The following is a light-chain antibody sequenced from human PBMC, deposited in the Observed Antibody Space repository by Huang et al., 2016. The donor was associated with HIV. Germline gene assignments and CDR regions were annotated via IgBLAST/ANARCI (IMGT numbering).Light chain of an antibody. V-gene: IGKV1-27*01. Sequence: DIQMTQSPSSLSASVGDRVTITCRASQGIANYLAWYQQKPGKVPKLLIYAASTLQSGVPSRVSASGSGTDFTLTISSLQPEDFATYYCQNYNSAPFTFGPGTTVDIK. CDR1: QGIANY. CDR2: AAS. CDR3: QNYNSAPFT. J-gene: IGKJ3*01.